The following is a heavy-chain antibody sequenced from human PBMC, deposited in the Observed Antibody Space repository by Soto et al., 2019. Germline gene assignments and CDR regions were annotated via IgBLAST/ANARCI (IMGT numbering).Heavy chain of an antibody. CDR1: GFPFSNYY. CDR2: ISGSTIDT. Sequence: QVQLVESGGGLVKPGGSLRLSCVVSGFPFSNYYMSWIRRAPGKGLEWVSYISGSTIDTNYADSVKGRFTISRDNAKNSLDLQMDSLRVEDTAVYHCARGLGWLDPWGQGTLVTVSS. J-gene: IGHJ5*02. CDR3: ARGLGWLDP. D-gene: IGHD3-16*01. V-gene: IGHV3-11*06.